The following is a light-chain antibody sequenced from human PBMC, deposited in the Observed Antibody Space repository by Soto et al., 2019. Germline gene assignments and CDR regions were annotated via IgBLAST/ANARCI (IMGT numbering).Light chain of an antibody. Sequence: EIVLTQSPGTLSLSPGERATLSCRASPSVTNYLARYQRKPGQPPRLLIYGAFNRAAGIPARFSGSGSGTDFTLTISSLEPEDSAVYYCQQRNIWPPVTFGQGTRLEIK. V-gene: IGKV3-11*01. J-gene: IGKJ5*01. CDR3: QQRNIWPPVT. CDR2: GAF. CDR1: PSVTNY.